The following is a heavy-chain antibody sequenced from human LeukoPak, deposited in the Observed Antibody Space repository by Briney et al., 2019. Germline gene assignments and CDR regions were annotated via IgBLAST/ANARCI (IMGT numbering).Heavy chain of an antibody. V-gene: IGHV4-39*01. CDR1: DGSMSSSSYY. D-gene: IGHD1-1*01. Sequence: PSETLSLTCTVSDGSMSSSSYYWGWIRQPPGKGLEWIGSIYYSGSTYYNPSLKSRVTISVDTAKNQFSLKLRSATAADTAVYYCVRHFRYGWNEPFGYWGQGSLVTVSS. J-gene: IGHJ4*02. CDR3: VRHFRYGWNEPFGY. CDR2: IYYSGST.